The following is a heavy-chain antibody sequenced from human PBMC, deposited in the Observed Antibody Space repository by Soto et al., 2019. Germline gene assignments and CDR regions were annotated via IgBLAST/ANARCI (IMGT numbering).Heavy chain of an antibody. V-gene: IGHV3-9*02. Sequence: EVQLVESGGGLVQPGRSLRLSCVASGFIADDYAMLWVRQAPGKGLEWVSGISSNSATINYADSVKGRFTISRDNAKNSLFLQMNSLRPEDTAFYYCVKDMKWGGMTTIHYFDSWGQGTLVTVSS. CDR3: VKDMKWGGMTTIHYFDS. CDR1: GFIADDYA. D-gene: IGHD4-17*01. J-gene: IGHJ4*02. CDR2: ISSNSATI.